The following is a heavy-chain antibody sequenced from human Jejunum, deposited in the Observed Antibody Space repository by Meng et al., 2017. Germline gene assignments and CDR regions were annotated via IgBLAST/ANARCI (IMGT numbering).Heavy chain of an antibody. CDR2: IYPGDSDT. J-gene: IGHJ4*02. Sequence: GESLKISCKVSGYTFTSYWIGWVRQMPGKGLEWMGIIYPGDSDTRYSPSFQGQVTISADMSISTAYLQWSSLRASDTAIYYCARGIDGYNFNWGQGSLVTVSS. V-gene: IGHV5-51*01. D-gene: IGHD5-24*01. CDR1: GYTFTSYW. CDR3: ARGIDGYNFN.